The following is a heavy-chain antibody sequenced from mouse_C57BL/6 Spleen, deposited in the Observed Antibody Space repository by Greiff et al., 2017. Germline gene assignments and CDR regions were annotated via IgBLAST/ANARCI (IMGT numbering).Heavy chain of an antibody. D-gene: IGHD1-1*01. CDR2: INPSTGGT. V-gene: IGHV1-42*01. CDR1: GYSFTGYY. J-gene: IGHJ2*01. Sequence: EVQLQQSGPELVKPGASVKISCKASGYSFTGYYMNWVKQSPEKSLEWIGEINPSTGGTTYNQKFKAKATLTVDKSSSTAYMQLKSLTSEDSAVYYYARDCGSSFDYWGQGTTLTVSS. CDR3: ARDCGSSFDY.